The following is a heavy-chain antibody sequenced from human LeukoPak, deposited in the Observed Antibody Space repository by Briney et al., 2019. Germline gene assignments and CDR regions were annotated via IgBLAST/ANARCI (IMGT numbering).Heavy chain of an antibody. D-gene: IGHD1-26*01. J-gene: IGHJ5*02. V-gene: IGHV4-61*01. CDR3: ARSRAFNSGAFDP. CDR1: GASVSSASY. Sequence: PSETLSLTCTVSGASVSSASYWTWIRQPPGKGVEWIAHIYNGVDTNYNPSLKSRVTISVDTSKNQFSLRLNSVTAADTAVYYCARSRAFNSGAFDPWGQGSLVTVSS. CDR2: IYNGVDT.